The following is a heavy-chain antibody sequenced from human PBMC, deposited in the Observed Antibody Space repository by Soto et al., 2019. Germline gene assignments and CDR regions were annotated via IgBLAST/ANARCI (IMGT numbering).Heavy chain of an antibody. Sequence: QVQLVVSGGGVVQPWRSLRVSCAASGFTFRSYGMHWVRQAPGKGLEWVAVIWYDGSNKYYADSVKGRFTISRDNSKNTLYLQMNSLRAEDTAVYYCARQGGRGNYYFDYWGQGTLVTVSS. J-gene: IGHJ4*02. CDR2: IWYDGSNK. CDR1: GFTFRSYG. D-gene: IGHD3-10*01. CDR3: ARQGGRGNYYFDY. V-gene: IGHV3-33*01.